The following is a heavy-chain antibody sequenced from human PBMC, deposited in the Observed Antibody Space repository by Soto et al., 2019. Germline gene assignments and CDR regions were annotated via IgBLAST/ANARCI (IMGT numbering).Heavy chain of an antibody. J-gene: IGHJ4*02. D-gene: IGHD3-22*01. V-gene: IGHV3-15*07. CDR2: IKSKTDGGTT. CDR1: GFTFSNAW. Sequence: GGSLRLSCAASGFTFSNAWMNWVRQAPGKGLEWVGRIKSKTDGGTTDYAAPVKGRFTISRDDSKNTLYLQMNSLKTEDTAVYYCTTESDYYDSSGYYFFVGGYWGQGTLVTVSS. CDR3: TTESDYYDSSGYYFFVGGY.